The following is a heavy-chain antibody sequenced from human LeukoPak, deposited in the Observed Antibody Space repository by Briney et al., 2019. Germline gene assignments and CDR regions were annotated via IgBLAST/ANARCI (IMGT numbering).Heavy chain of an antibody. V-gene: IGHV3-64*01. CDR2: ISSDGDST. J-gene: IGHJ4*02. Sequence: GGSLRLSCAASGFTFSTYAMHWVRQAPGKGLEYVSAISSDGDSTYYASSVKGRFTISRDNSKNTPYLQMGSLRAEDMAVYYCARSEQQDFGDYEFDYWGQGTLVTVSS. D-gene: IGHD4-17*01. CDR1: GFTFSTYA. CDR3: ARSEQQDFGDYEFDY.